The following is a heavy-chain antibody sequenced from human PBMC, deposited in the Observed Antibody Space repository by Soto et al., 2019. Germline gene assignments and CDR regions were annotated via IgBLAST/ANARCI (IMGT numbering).Heavy chain of an antibody. CDR3: AHRPYQQLLYRAFYFDP. CDR2: LYWDDDK. D-gene: IGHD4-4*01. J-gene: IGHJ5*02. V-gene: IGHV2-5*02. CDR1: GFSLSTSGVG. Sequence: SGPTLVNPTQTLTLTCTFSGFSLSTSGVGVGWIRQPPGKALEWLALLYWDDDKRYSPSLKTRLTITKDTSKNQVVLTMTNVDPVDTATYYCAHRPYQQLLYRAFYFDPWGQGTLVTVSS.